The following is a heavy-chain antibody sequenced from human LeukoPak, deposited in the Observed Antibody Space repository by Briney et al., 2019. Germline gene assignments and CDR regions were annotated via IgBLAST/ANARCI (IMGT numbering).Heavy chain of an antibody. CDR3: ARGRGSGLLTDY. V-gene: IGHV4-34*01. D-gene: IGHD3-10*01. CDR2: INHSGST. CDR1: GGSFSGYY. Sequence: SETLSLTCAVYGGSFSGYYWSWIRQPPGKGLEWIGEINHSGSTNYNPSLKSRVTISVDTSKNQFSLKLSSVTAADTAVYYCARGRGSGLLTDYWGQGTLVTVSS. J-gene: IGHJ4*02.